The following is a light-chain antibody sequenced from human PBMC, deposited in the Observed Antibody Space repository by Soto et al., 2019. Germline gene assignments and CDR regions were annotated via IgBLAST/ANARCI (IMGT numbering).Light chain of an antibody. Sequence: DIVLTQSPATLSLSPGERATLSCRASQSVSSYLAWYQQKPGQAPRLLIYDASNRATGIPARFSGSGSGTDFPLTISSLGPEDSAVYYCHQRFNWPRTFGQGTKLEIK. J-gene: IGKJ2*01. CDR2: DAS. CDR1: QSVSSY. V-gene: IGKV3-11*01. CDR3: HQRFNWPRT.